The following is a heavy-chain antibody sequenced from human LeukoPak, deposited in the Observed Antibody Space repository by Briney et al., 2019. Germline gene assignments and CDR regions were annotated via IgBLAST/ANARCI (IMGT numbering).Heavy chain of an antibody. J-gene: IGHJ4*02. V-gene: IGHV3-30*02. Sequence: GGSLRLSCAASGFTFGSYAMRWVRQAPGKGLEWAASIRYDGSDKNYADSVKGRFTISRDNSRNTLYLQMNSLRAEDTAVYYCAKRATYFESSGYYTFDHWGQGTLVTVSS. CDR2: IRYDGSDK. CDR1: GFTFGSYA. D-gene: IGHD3-22*01. CDR3: AKRATYFESSGYYTFDH.